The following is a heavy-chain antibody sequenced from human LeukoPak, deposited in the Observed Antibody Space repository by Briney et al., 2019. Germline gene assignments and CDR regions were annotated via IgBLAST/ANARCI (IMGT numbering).Heavy chain of an antibody. D-gene: IGHD6-13*01. CDR3: ASSIAAAWVHGEYYFDY. Sequence: GGSLRLSCAASRFTFSDYYMSWVRQAPGKGLEWISNIAGSGETIYYADSVKGRFTISRDNANNLLFLQMNSLRAEDTAVYYCASSIAAAWVHGEYYFDYWGQGTLVTVSS. CDR1: RFTFSDYY. J-gene: IGHJ4*02. CDR2: IAGSGETI. V-gene: IGHV3-11*01.